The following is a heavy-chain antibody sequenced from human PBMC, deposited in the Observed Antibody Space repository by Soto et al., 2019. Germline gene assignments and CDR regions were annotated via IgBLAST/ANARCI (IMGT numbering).Heavy chain of an antibody. V-gene: IGHV3-23*01. CDR1: EVIFCTSC. CDR2: LSGDNNTDT. CDR3: TKDSGYDSTD. D-gene: IGHD3-9*01. J-gene: IGHJ4*02. Sequence: GGSLRVSCVVAEVIFCTSCLSWFHQAPGKGLEWISGLSGDNNTDTKYADSVKGRFTISRDNSKSTLYLQMHSLRVEDTALYYCTKDSGYDSTDWGLGTLVTVSS.